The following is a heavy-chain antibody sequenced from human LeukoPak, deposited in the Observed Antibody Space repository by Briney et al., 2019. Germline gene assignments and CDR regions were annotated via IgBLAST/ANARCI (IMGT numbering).Heavy chain of an antibody. CDR2: IYYSGST. V-gene: IGHV4-59*01. CDR3: ASARLGSGLEGAFDI. Sequence: PSETLSLTCTVSGGSISSYFWSWIRQPPGKGLEWIGYIYYSGSTNYNPSLKSRVTISVDTSKNQFSLKLSSVPAADTAVYYCASARLGSGLEGAFDIWGQGTMVTVSS. CDR1: GGSISSYF. J-gene: IGHJ3*02. D-gene: IGHD6-25*01.